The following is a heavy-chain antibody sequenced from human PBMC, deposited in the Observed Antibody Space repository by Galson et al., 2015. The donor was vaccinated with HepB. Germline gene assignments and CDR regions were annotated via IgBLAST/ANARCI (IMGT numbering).Heavy chain of an antibody. J-gene: IGHJ4*02. V-gene: IGHV3-7*03. CDR1: GFTFSSYW. CDR3: ARATFERWLQFYYFDY. D-gene: IGHD5-24*01. CDR2: IKQDGSEK. Sequence: SLRLSCAASGFTFSSYWMSWVRQAPGKGLEWVANIKQDGSEKYYVDSVKGRFTMSRDNAKNSLYLQMNSLRAEDTAVYCCARATFERWLQFYYFDYWGQGTLVTVSS.